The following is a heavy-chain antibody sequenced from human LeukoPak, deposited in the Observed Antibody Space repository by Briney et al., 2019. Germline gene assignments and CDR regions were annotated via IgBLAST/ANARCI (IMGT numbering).Heavy chain of an antibody. CDR3: TRNGDGYNLDY. CDR2: IGSKANSYAT. V-gene: IGHV3-73*01. D-gene: IGHD5-24*01. Sequence: PGGSLRLSCAASGFTFSGSAMHWVRQASGKGLEWVGRIGSKANSYATAYAASVKGRFTISRDDSKNTAYLQMNSLKTEDTAVYYCTRNGDGYNLDYWGQGTLVTVSS. CDR1: GFTFSGSA. J-gene: IGHJ4*02.